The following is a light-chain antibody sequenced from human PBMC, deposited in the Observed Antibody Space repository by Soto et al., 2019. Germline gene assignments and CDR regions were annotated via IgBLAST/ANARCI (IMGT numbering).Light chain of an antibody. CDR2: GAS. CDR3: QQYGSSLFT. CDR1: QSVSSSY. V-gene: IGKV3-20*01. J-gene: IGKJ3*01. Sequence: EIVLTQYPGTLSLSPGERATISCRASQSVSSSYLAWYQQKPGQAPRLLIYGASSRSTGIPDRFSCSGSGTAFTLSISRLEPEDFTVYYCQQYGSSLFTFGPGTKVDIK.